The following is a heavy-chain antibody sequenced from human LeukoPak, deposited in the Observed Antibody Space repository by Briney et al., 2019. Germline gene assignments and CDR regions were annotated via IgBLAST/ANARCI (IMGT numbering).Heavy chain of an antibody. D-gene: IGHD3-3*01. Sequence: ASETLSLTCAVYGGSFSGYYWSWIRQPPGKGLEWIGEINHSGSTNYNPSLKSRVTISVDTPKNQFSLKLSSVTAADTAVYYCARGNYDFWSGYLYYLDYWGQGTLVTVSS. V-gene: IGHV4-34*01. CDR1: GGSFSGYY. CDR3: ARGNYDFWSGYLYYLDY. J-gene: IGHJ4*02. CDR2: INHSGST.